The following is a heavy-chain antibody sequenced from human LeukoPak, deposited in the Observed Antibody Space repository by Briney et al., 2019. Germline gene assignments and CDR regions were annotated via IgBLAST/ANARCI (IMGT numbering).Heavy chain of an antibody. CDR3: ARGMTTVTTMGWFDP. Sequence: SETLSLTCTVSGGSISSRDSYWSWIRLLPGKGLEWIGYIYYSDNTYYNPSLESRVTISMDTSKNQFSLRLSSVTAADTAVYYCARGMTTVTTMGWFDPWGQGTLVTVSS. J-gene: IGHJ5*02. D-gene: IGHD4-17*01. CDR1: GGSISSRDSY. V-gene: IGHV4-31*03. CDR2: IYYSDNT.